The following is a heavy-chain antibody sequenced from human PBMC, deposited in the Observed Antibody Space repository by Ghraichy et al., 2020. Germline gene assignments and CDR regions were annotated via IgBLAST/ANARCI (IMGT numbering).Heavy chain of an antibody. Sequence: GESLNISCAASGFSFSTWNMNWVRQAPGKGLQWVSYISGSGSTIYYADTVKGRFTIPRDNDRNSRYRQMNRLRDEDTAVYCGAGAFDIWGQGTMVTVSS. J-gene: IGHJ3*02. CDR1: GFSFSTWN. CDR2: ISGSGSTI. V-gene: IGHV3-48*02. CDR3: AGAFDI.